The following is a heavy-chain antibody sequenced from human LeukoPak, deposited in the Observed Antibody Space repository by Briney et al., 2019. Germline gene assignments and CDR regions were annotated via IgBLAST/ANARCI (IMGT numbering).Heavy chain of an antibody. J-gene: IGHJ4*02. CDR3: ARGSWDRDLWDHYFDY. CDR1: GFTLSSYE. Sequence: GGSLTLSCAASGFTLSSYEMNLVRQAPGKGLEWVSYISSSGSTIYYADSVKGRFTISRDNAKNSLYLQMNSLRAEDTAVYYCARGSWDRDLWDHYFDYWGQGTLVTVSS. V-gene: IGHV3-48*03. CDR2: ISSSGSTI. D-gene: IGHD6-13*01.